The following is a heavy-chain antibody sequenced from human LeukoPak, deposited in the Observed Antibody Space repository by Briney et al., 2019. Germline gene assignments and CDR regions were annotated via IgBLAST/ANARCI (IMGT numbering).Heavy chain of an antibody. CDR2: IYYSGST. V-gene: IGHV4-59*08. Sequence: PSETLSLTCTVSGGSISSYYWSWIRQPPGKGLEWIGYIYYSGSTNYNPSLKSRVTISVDTSKNQFSLKLSSVTAADTAVYYCARQSVNYGDFDWFDPWGQGTLVTVSS. CDR3: ARQSVNYGDFDWFDP. J-gene: IGHJ5*02. D-gene: IGHD4-17*01. CDR1: GGSISSYY.